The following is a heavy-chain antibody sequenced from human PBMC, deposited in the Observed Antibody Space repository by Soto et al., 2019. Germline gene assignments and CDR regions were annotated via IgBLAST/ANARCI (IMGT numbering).Heavy chain of an antibody. CDR1: GGTFSSYT. CDR2: IIPILGIA. Sequence: QVQLVQSGAEVKKPGSSVKVSCKASGGTFSSYTISWVRQAPGQGLEWMGRIIPILGIANYAQKFQGRVTITTDQSPXTAYMELSSLRSEDTAVYYCAREEYYYGSGAFFDYWGQGTLVTVSS. D-gene: IGHD3-10*01. V-gene: IGHV1-69*08. J-gene: IGHJ4*02. CDR3: AREEYYYGSGAFFDY.